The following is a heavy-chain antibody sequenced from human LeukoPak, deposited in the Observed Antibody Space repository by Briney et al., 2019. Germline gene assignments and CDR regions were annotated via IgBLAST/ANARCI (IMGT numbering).Heavy chain of an antibody. Sequence: GGSLRPSCAASGFTFSSYSMNWVRQAPGKGLEWVSSISSSSSYIYYADSVKGRFTISRDNAKNSLYLQMNSLRAEDTAVYYCATIVDTAMVTADHWGQGTLVTVSS. D-gene: IGHD5-18*01. J-gene: IGHJ4*02. CDR1: GFTFSSYS. V-gene: IGHV3-21*01. CDR3: ATIVDTAMVTADH. CDR2: ISSSSSYI.